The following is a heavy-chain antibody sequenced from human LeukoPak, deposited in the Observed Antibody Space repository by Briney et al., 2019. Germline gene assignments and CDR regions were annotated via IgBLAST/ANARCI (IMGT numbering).Heavy chain of an antibody. J-gene: IGHJ6*03. V-gene: IGHV3-64*01. CDR3: ARSTRYSYYYMDV. CDR1: GFTFSSYA. CDR2: ISSKGGRT. Sequence: PGGSLRLSCAASGFTFSSYAMHWVRQAPGKGVEDVSAISSKGGRTYYANSVKGRLTISRDNSTNTLYLQMGILRAEDMAVYYCARSTRYSYYYMDVWGKGTTVTVSS.